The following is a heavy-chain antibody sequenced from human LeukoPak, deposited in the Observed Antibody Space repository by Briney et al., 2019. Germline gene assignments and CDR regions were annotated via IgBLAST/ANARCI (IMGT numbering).Heavy chain of an antibody. V-gene: IGHV3-66*02. CDR3: VRDRAGTQSWVEFDL. CDR2: IYIDART. CDR1: GFSVTNTL. D-gene: IGHD3-10*01. J-gene: IGHJ5*02. Sequence: GGSLRLSCTLSGFSVTNTLIDWVRQAPGKGPEWVALIYIDARTVYADSVKGRITISRDNSKNMVYLQMNSLRPEDSALYYCVRDRAGTQSWVEFDLWGQGTLVTVSS.